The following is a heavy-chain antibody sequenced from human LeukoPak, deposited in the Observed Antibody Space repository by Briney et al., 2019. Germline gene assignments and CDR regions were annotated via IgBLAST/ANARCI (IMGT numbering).Heavy chain of an antibody. V-gene: IGHV4-61*01. CDR1: GGSVSSGSYY. CDR2: IYYSGST. D-gene: IGHD4-17*01. CDR3: AREHKSYGDYPYYFDS. Sequence: SETLSLTCTVSGGSVSSGSYYWSWIRQPPGKGLEWIGYIYYSGSTNYNPSLKSRVTISVDTSKNQFSLKLTSVTAADTAVYFCAREHKSYGDYPYYFDSWGQGTLVTVSS. J-gene: IGHJ4*02.